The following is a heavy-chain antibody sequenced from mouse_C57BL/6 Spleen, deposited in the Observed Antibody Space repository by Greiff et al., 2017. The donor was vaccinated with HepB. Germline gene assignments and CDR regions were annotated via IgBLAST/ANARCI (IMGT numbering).Heavy chain of an antibody. V-gene: IGHV1-81*01. CDR3: ARRSGTGGYDIDY. CDR2: IYPRSGNT. CDR1: GYTFTSYG. D-gene: IGHD1-3*01. J-gene: IGHJ2*01. Sequence: QVQLQQSGAELARPGASVKLSCKASGYTFTSYGISWVKQRTGQGLEWIGEIYPRSGNTYYNEKFKGKATLTADKSSSTAYLKLRSLTSEDSAVYYCARRSGTGGYDIDYWGQGTTLTVSS.